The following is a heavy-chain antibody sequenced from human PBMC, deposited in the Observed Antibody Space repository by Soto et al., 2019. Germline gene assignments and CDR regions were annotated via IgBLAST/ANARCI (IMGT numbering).Heavy chain of an antibody. CDR3: ARVFNVGSSSMMEFDY. Sequence: PGGSLRLSCAASGFTFSSHSMNWVRQAPGKGLEWVSYISSSSSTIYYADSVKGRFTISRDNAKNSLYLQMNSLRAEDTAVYYCARVFNVGSSSMMEFDYWGHGTLVNVSS. J-gene: IGHJ4*01. D-gene: IGHD6-6*01. V-gene: IGHV3-48*01. CDR2: ISSSSSTI. CDR1: GFTFSSHS.